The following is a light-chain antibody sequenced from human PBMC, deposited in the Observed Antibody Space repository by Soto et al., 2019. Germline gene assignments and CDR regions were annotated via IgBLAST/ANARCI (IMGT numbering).Light chain of an antibody. Sequence: QSALTQPRSVSGSPGRSVTISCTGTSSDVGGYNYVSRYQQHPGKAPKLMIYDVGKRPSGVPDRFSGSRSGNTASLTISGLQAEDEADYYCCSYAGSYTFVFGTGTKVTVL. J-gene: IGLJ1*01. CDR1: SSDVGGYNY. CDR3: CSYAGSYTFV. CDR2: DVG. V-gene: IGLV2-11*01.